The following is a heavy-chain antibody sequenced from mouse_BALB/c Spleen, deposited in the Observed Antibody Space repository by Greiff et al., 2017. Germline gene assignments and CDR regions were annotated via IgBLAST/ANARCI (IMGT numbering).Heavy chain of an antibody. CDR3: ARWEIHYYGYFDY. CDR1: GYTFTSYV. D-gene: IGHD1-2*01. V-gene: IGHV1-14*01. CDR2: INPYNDGT. J-gene: IGHJ2*01. Sequence: EVQVVESGPELVKPGASVKMSCKASGYTFTSYVMHWVKQKPGQGLEWIGYINPYNDGTKYNEKFKGKATLTSDKSSSTAYMELSSLTSEDSAVYYCARWEIHYYGYFDYWGQGTTLTVSS.